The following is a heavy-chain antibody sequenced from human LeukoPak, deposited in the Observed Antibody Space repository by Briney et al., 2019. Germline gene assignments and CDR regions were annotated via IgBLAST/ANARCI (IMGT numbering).Heavy chain of an antibody. J-gene: IGHJ5*02. V-gene: IGHV1-69*13. CDR3: ATGPAQRFDP. CDR1: GGTFSSYA. D-gene: IGHD1-14*01. Sequence: SVKVSCMASGGTFSSYAISWVRQAPGQGLEWMGGIIPIFGTANYAQEFQGRVTITADESTSTAYMELSSLRSEDTAVYYCATGPAQRFDPWGQGTLVTVSS. CDR2: IIPIFGTA.